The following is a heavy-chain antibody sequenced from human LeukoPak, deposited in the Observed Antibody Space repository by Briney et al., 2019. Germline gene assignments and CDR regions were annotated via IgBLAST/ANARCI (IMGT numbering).Heavy chain of an antibody. CDR2: IYPGDSDT. V-gene: IGHV5-51*01. D-gene: IGHD3-22*01. CDR3: ARSSDSSGYYYAVDY. J-gene: IGHJ4*02. CDR1: GYSFTSYW. Sequence: GESLKISCKGSGYSFTSYWIGWVRQMPGKGLEWMGIIYPGDSDTRYSPSFQGQVTISADKSISTAYLQWSSLKASDTAMYYCARSSDSSGYYYAVDYWDQGTLVTVSS.